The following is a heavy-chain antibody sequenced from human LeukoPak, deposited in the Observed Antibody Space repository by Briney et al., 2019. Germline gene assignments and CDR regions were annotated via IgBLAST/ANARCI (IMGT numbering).Heavy chain of an antibody. CDR3: ARDKRLEASGSWYGYYYMDV. CDR1: GFNFMNYE. V-gene: IGHV3-48*03. D-gene: IGHD6-13*01. Sequence: PGGSLRLSCVGSGFNFMNYEMNWVRQAPGKGLEWVSYISTSGTTIYYTDSVKGRFTISRDNAKNSVYLQMNSLRVEDTAIYYCARDKRLEASGSWYGYYYMDVWGKGTTVTVSS. CDR2: ISTSGTTI. J-gene: IGHJ6*03.